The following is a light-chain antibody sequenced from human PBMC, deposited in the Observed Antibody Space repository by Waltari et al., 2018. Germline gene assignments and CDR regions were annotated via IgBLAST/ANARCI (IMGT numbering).Light chain of an antibody. CDR2: TDT. CDR3: AAWDDSLNAWV. Sequence: QSVLTQPPSTSETPGQRVTISCSGSSSXIGTYGVNWYQQVPGTAPKLLIRTDTQRPSGVPARFSGSNSGTSASLAISGLQSEDEANYFCAAWDDSLNAWVFGGGTKLTVL. V-gene: IGLV1-44*01. CDR1: SSXIGTYG. J-gene: IGLJ3*02.